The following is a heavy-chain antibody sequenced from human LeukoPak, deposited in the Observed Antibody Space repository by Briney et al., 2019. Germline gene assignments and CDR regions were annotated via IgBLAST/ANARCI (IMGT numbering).Heavy chain of an antibody. CDR3: ARGRTVYDY. CDR2: ISYSGST. V-gene: IGHV4-59*01. D-gene: IGHD4-17*01. CDR1: GGSISRYY. J-gene: IGHJ4*02. Sequence: PSETLSLTCTVSGGSISRYYWSWIRQPPGKGLEWIGYISYSGSTNYNPSLKSRVTISLDTSKTQFSLKLSSVTAADTAVYYCARGRTVYDYWGQGTLVTVSS.